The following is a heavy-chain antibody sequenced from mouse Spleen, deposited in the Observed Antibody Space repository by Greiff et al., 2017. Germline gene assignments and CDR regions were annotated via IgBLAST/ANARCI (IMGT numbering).Heavy chain of an antibody. CDR1: GYTFTSYT. Sequence: VQGVESGAELARPGASVKMSCKASGYTFTSYTMHWVKQRPGQGLEWIGYINPSSGYTNYNQKFKDKATLTADKSSSTAYMQLSSLTYEDSAVYYCARPYDGYSFDYWGQGTTLTVSS. CDR3: ARPYDGYSFDY. CDR2: INPSSGYT. D-gene: IGHD2-3*01. V-gene: IGHV1-4*01. J-gene: IGHJ2*01.